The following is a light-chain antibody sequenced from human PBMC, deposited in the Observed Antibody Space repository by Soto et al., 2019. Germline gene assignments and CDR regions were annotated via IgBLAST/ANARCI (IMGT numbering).Light chain of an antibody. J-gene: IGKJ1*01. CDR3: QQYGSSPT. V-gene: IGKV3-20*01. Sequence: EIVLTQSPGTLSLSPGERATLSCRASQSVRSSYLAWYQQKPGQAPRLLIYGASTSATGIPDRFSGSGSGTDFTLTISRLEPEAFAVYYCQQYGSSPTFGQGTKVEIK. CDR2: GAS. CDR1: QSVRSSY.